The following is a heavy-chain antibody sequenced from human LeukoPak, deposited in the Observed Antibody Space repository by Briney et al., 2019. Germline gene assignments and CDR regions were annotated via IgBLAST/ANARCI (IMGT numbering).Heavy chain of an antibody. D-gene: IGHD3-3*01. CDR1: GFTFSSYA. CDR2: ISGSGGST. CDR3: AKLEPESLYYDFWSGFYIFHY. J-gene: IGHJ4*02. V-gene: IGHV3-23*01. Sequence: GGSLRLSCAASGFTFSSYAMSWVRQAPGKGLEWVSAISGSGGSTYYADSVKGRFTISRDNSKNTLYLQMNSLRAEDTAVYYCAKLEPESLYYDFWSGFYIFHYWGQGTLVTVSS.